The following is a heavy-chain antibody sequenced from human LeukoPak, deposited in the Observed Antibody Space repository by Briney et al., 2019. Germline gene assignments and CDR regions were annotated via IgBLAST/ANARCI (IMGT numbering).Heavy chain of an antibody. CDR3: AREGGSSTGDAFDI. J-gene: IGHJ3*02. CDR2: INPNSGGT. D-gene: IGHD1-26*01. Sequence: ASVKVSCKTSGYSFTNYGITWVRQAPGQGLEWMGWINPNSGGTNYAQKFQGRVTMTRDTSISTAYMELSRLRSDDTAVYYCAREGGSSTGDAFDIWGQGTMVTVSS. CDR1: GYSFTNYG. V-gene: IGHV1-2*02.